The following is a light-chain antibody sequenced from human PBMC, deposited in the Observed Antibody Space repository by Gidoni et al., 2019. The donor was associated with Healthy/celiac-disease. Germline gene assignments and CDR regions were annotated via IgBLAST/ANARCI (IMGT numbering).Light chain of an antibody. V-gene: IGKV3-11*01. CDR1: QSVSSY. CDR3: QQRSNWPRLIT. J-gene: IGKJ5*01. Sequence: EIVLTQSPATLSLSPGERATLSCRASQSVSSYLAWYQQKPGQAPRLLIYDASNRATGIPARFSGSGSGTDFTRTISSLEPEDFAVYYCQQRSNWPRLITFGQXTRLEIK. CDR2: DAS.